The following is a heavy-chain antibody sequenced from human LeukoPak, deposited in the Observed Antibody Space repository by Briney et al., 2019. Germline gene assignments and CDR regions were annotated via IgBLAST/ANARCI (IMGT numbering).Heavy chain of an antibody. CDR1: GFTFSSYA. Sequence: GGSLRLSCAASGFTFSSYAMTWVRQAPGKGLEWVSGISGSGGNTYYADSVKGRFTISRDNSKNTLYLQLNSLRAEDTAVYYCAKDGYAMVSFFDYWGQGTLVSVSS. CDR2: ISGSGGNT. D-gene: IGHD4/OR15-4a*01. V-gene: IGHV3-23*01. CDR3: AKDGYAMVSFFDY. J-gene: IGHJ4*02.